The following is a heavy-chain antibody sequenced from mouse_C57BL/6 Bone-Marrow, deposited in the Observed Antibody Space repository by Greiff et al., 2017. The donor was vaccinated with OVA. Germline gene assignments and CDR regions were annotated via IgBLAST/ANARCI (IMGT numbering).Heavy chain of an antibody. Sequence: VQLQQSGAELVKPGASVKMSCKASGYTFTSYWITWVKQRPGQGLEWIGDINPGSGSTNYNEKFKSKATLTVDTSSSTAYMQLSSTTSDDSAVYYCAGTVAYFDYWGQGTTLTVSS. D-gene: IGHD2-14*01. CDR2: INPGSGST. CDR3: AGTVAYFDY. CDR1: GYTFTSYW. V-gene: IGHV1-55*01. J-gene: IGHJ2*01.